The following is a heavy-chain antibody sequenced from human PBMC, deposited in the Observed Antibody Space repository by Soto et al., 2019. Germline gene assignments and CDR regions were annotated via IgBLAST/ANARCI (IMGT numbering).Heavy chain of an antibody. CDR2: IIPIFGTA. J-gene: IGHJ4*02. V-gene: IGHV1-69*13. CDR3: ARVETRRRGSGSYQSGTNDY. CDR1: GGTFSSYA. Sequence: EASVKVSCKASGGTFSSYAISWVRQAPGQGLEWMGGIIPIFGTANYAQKFQGRVTITADESTSTAYMELSSLRSEDTAVYYCARVETRRRGSGSYQSGTNDYWGQGTLVTVSS. D-gene: IGHD3-10*01.